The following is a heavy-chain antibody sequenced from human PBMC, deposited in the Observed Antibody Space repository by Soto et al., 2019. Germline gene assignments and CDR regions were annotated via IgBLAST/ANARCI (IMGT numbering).Heavy chain of an antibody. Sequence: SETLSLTCTVSGCSISSYYWSWIRQPPGKGLEWIGYIYYSGSTNYNPSLKSRVTISVDTSKNQFSLKLSSVTAADTAVYYCARHPYTGLQSFYNWFDPWGQGTLVTVS. CDR2: IYYSGST. D-gene: IGHD2-2*02. CDR3: ARHPYTGLQSFYNWFDP. CDR1: GCSISSYY. J-gene: IGHJ5*02. V-gene: IGHV4-59*08.